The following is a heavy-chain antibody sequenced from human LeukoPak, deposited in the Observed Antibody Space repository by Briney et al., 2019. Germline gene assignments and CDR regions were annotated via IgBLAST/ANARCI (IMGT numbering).Heavy chain of an antibody. CDR1: GFTFSSYS. V-gene: IGHV3-21*04. CDR2: ISSSSSYI. J-gene: IGHJ4*02. CDR3: ATYRQVMLPFES. D-gene: IGHD5-18*01. Sequence: PGGSLRLSCAASGFTFSSYSMNWVRQAPGKGLEWVSSISSSSSYIYYADSVKGRFTISRDNAKNSLYLQMNSLRAEDTAVYYCATYRQVMLPFESWGQGTLVTVSS.